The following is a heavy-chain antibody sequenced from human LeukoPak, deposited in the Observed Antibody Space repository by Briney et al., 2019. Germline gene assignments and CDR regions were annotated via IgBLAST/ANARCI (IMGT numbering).Heavy chain of an antibody. J-gene: IGHJ5*02. CDR1: GGPISRNSYY. Sequence: SETLSLTCSVSGGPISRNSYYWGWIRQPPGKGLEWIGSINYSGSTYYNPSLKSRVTVSLDTSKNQFSLKLSSVAAADTAVYYCARGRMYYSRGWFDPWGQGTLVTVSS. V-gene: IGHV4-39*01. CDR3: ARGRMYYSRGWFDP. CDR2: INYSGST. D-gene: IGHD3-10*01.